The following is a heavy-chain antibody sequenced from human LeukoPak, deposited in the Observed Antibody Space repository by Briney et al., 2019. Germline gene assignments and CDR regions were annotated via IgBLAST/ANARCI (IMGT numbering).Heavy chain of an antibody. CDR3: ARAHSGWYDY. CDR1: GFTFSSYS. J-gene: IGHJ4*02. D-gene: IGHD6-19*01. V-gene: IGHV3-21*01. CDR2: ISSSSSYI. Sequence: PGGSLRLSCAASGFTFSSYSMNWVRQAPGKELEWVSSISSSSSYIYYADSVKGRFTISRDNAKNSLYLQMNSLRAEDTAVYYCARAHSGWYDYWGQGTLVTVSS.